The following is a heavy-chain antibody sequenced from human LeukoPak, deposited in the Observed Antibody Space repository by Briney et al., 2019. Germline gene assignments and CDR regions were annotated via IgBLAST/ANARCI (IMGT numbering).Heavy chain of an antibody. CDR2: IKPDRSVG. Sequence: PGGSLRLSCAASGFTFSNYWMTWVRQAPGKGLEWVANIKPDRSVGYYVDSVRGRFIISRDNAGNSLYLQMNSLRAEDTAVYYCAREYCSSASCHRNDYWGQGTLVTVSS. CDR1: GFTFSNYW. V-gene: IGHV3-7*01. D-gene: IGHD2-2*01. J-gene: IGHJ4*02. CDR3: AREYCSSASCHRNDY.